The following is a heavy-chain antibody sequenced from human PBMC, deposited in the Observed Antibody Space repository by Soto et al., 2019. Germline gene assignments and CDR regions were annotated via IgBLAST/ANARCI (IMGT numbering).Heavy chain of an antibody. V-gene: IGHV4-34*01. J-gene: IGHJ2*01. CDR3: AMPGVYDSSGRYFEL. CDR1: GGSFSGYY. CDR2: INHSGST. Sequence: QVQLQQWGAGLLKPSETLSLTCAVYGGSFSGYYWCWIRQPPGKGLEWIGEINHSGSTNYNPSLKSRVTKXXDXSXXPFSLKLGSVPAADTAVYYCAMPGVYDSSGRYFELWGRGTLVTVSS. D-gene: IGHD3-22*01.